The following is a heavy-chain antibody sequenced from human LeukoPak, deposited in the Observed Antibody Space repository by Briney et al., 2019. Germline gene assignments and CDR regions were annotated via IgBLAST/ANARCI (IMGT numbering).Heavy chain of an antibody. CDR1: GYTFTGYY. CDR3: ASSPDYGDFFDY. J-gene: IGHJ4*02. Sequence: ASVKVSCKASGYTFTGYYMHWVRQAPGQGLEWMGRINPNSGGTNYAQKFQGRVTMTRDTSISTAYMELSRLRSDDTAVYYCASSPDYGDFFDYWGQGTLVTVSS. V-gene: IGHV1-2*06. CDR2: INPNSGGT. D-gene: IGHD4-17*01.